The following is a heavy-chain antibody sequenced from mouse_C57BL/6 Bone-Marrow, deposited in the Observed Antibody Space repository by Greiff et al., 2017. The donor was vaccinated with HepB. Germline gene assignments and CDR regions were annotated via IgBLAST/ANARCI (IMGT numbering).Heavy chain of an antibody. CDR2: IDPSDSYT. V-gene: IGHV1-69*01. Sequence: VQLQQPGAELVMPGASVKLSCKASGYTFTSYWMHWVKQSPGQGLEWIGEIDPSDSYTNYNQKFKGKSTLTVDKSSSTAYMQLSSLTSEDSAVYYCARYDYGSSFDYWGQGTTLTVSS. J-gene: IGHJ2*01. CDR3: ARYDYGSSFDY. CDR1: GYTFTSYW. D-gene: IGHD1-1*01.